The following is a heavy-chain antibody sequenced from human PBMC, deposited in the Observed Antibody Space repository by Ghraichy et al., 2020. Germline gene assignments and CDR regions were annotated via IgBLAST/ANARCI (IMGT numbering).Heavy chain of an antibody. CDR2: VHYTGRT. D-gene: IGHD2/OR15-2a*01. V-gene: IGHV4-59*11. Sequence: SETLSLTCTVSGGSIRSHYWSWIRQPPGKGLEWIGYVHYTGRTNYNPSLKSRVTISVDTSKNQFSLKLRSVTAADTAVYYCARDGSDQTTDVVIPFDPWGQGILVTVSA. J-gene: IGHJ5*02. CDR3: ARDGSDQTTDVVIPFDP. CDR1: GGSIRSHY.